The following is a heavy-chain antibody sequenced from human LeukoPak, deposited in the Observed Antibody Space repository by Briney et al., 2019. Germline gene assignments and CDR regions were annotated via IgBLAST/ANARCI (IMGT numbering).Heavy chain of an antibody. D-gene: IGHD3-22*01. Sequence: SSVKVSCRASGGTFSSYAISWVRQAPGQGLEWMGGIIPIFGTANYVQKFQGRVTITTDESTSTAYMELGSLRSEDTAVYYCAREADYYDSSGSNEYFQHWGQGTLVTVSS. V-gene: IGHV1-69*05. J-gene: IGHJ1*01. CDR1: GGTFSSYA. CDR2: IIPIFGTA. CDR3: AREADYYDSSGSNEYFQH.